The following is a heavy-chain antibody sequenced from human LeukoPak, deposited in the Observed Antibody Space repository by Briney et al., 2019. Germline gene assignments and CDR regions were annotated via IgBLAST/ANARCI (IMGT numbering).Heavy chain of an antibody. J-gene: IGHJ4*02. CDR2: IYYSGST. CDR1: GGSISSYY. D-gene: IGHD3-10*01. V-gene: IGHV4-59*12. CDR3: ARDAMVRGVTY. Sequence: SSETLSLTCTVSGGSISSYYWGWIRQPPGKGLEWIGSIYYSGSTNYNPSLKSRVTISVDTSKNQFSLKLSSVTAADTAVYYCARDAMVRGVTYWGQGTLVTVSS.